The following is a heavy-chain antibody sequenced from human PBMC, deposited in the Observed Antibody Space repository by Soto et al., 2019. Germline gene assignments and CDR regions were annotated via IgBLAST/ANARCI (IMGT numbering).Heavy chain of an antibody. CDR3: ARDQGIAAAGTYYYYYGMDV. J-gene: IGHJ6*02. D-gene: IGHD6-13*01. CDR1: GYTYTSYY. Sequence: ASVKVSCKASGYTYTSYYMHWVRQAPGQGLEWMGIINPSGGSTSYAQKFQGRVTMTRDTSTSTVYMELSSLRSEDTAVYYCARDQGIAAAGTYYYYYGMDVWGQGTTVTVSS. CDR2: INPSGGST. V-gene: IGHV1-46*01.